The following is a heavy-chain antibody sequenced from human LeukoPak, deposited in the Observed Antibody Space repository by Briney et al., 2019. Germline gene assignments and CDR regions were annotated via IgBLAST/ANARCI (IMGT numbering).Heavy chain of an antibody. D-gene: IGHD2-21*02. CDR2: INPNSGGT. CDR1: GYTFTGYY. J-gene: IGHJ3*02. V-gene: IGHV1-2*02. Sequence: ASVKVSCKASGYTFTGYYIHWVRQGPGQGLEWMGWINPNSGGTNYEQKFKGRSTMTRETSISTAYMELSRLSSDDTAVYYCARDNGCGGDCYSDAFDIWGEGTMVTVSS. CDR3: ARDNGCGGDCYSDAFDI.